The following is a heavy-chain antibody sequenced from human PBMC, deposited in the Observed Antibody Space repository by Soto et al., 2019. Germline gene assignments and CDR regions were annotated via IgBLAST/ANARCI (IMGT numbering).Heavy chain of an antibody. CDR1: GVTFSGSS. CDR3: FRQEADCGGGHCYQDC. Sequence: GGSLSLSCAASGVTFSGSSLHWLRQGSGKGLEWVGRIRNKTNNYATAYAASVKGRFTISRDDSKKTVYLQMDSLKTEDTAVYYCFRQEADCGGGHCYQDCWGQGTLVTVSS. V-gene: IGHV3-73*01. D-gene: IGHD2-15*01. CDR2: IRNKTNNYAT. J-gene: IGHJ4*02.